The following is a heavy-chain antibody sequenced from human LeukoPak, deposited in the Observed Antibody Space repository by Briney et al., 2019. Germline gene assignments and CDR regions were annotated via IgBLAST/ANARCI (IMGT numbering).Heavy chain of an antibody. V-gene: IGHV5-51*01. Sequence: GESLKISCKGSGYNFPSNWNGWVRQMPGKGLEWMGIIYPGDSDTRYSPSFQGQVTISADKSISTAYLHWSSLKASDTAIYYCATYAGTSSKYFQNWGQGTLVTVSS. CDR1: GYNFPSNW. D-gene: IGHD3-10*01. J-gene: IGHJ1*01. CDR3: ATYAGTSSKYFQN. CDR2: IYPGDSDT.